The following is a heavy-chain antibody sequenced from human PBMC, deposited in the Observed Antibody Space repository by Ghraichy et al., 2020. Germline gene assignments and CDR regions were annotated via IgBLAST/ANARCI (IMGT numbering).Heavy chain of an antibody. V-gene: IGHV4-59*01. CDR1: GGSISSYY. Sequence: SQTLSLTCTVSGGSISSYYWSWIRQPPGKGLEWIGYIYYSGSTNYNPSLKSRVTISIDTSKNQFSLKLSSVTAADTAVYYCARGGYYDLDAFDIWGQGTMVTVSS. CDR3: ARGGYYDLDAFDI. D-gene: IGHD3-22*01. J-gene: IGHJ3*02. CDR2: IYYSGST.